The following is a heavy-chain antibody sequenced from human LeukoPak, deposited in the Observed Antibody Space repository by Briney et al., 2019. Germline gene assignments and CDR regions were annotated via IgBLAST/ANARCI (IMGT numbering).Heavy chain of an antibody. CDR1: GYTLTELP. CDR2: FDPEDGET. Sequence: ASVKVSCKVSGYTLTELPIHWVRQAPGKGLEWVGGFDPEDGETTYAQKFQGRVTMTEDTSTDTAHMEVSGLRSEDTAVYYCATRTTGTTDALDIWGQGTMVTVSS. J-gene: IGHJ3*02. CDR3: ATRTTGTTDALDI. V-gene: IGHV1-24*01. D-gene: IGHD1-1*01.